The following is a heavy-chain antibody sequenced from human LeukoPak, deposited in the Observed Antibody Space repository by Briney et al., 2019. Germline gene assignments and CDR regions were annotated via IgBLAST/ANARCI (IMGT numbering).Heavy chain of an antibody. J-gene: IGHJ5*02. CDR1: GYTFSNDG. CDR3: ARDIGYCRGGGCRYWFDP. V-gene: IGHV1-18*04. CDR2: ISTYNGNT. D-gene: IGHD2-15*01. Sequence: ASVKVSCKASGYTFSNDGISWVRQAPGQGLEWMGWISTYNGNTNYAQKVQGRVTMTTDTSTSTVYMELRRLRSDDTAVYYCARDIGYCRGGGCRYWFDPWGQGTLVTVSS.